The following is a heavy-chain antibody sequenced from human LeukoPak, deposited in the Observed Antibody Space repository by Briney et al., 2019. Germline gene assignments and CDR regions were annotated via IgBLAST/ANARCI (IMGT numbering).Heavy chain of an antibody. V-gene: IGHV4-34*01. CDR1: GGSFSGYY. D-gene: IGHD5-24*01. J-gene: IGHJ4*02. Sequence: SSETLSLTCAVYGGSFSGYYWSWIRQSPGKGLEWIGEINHSGSTNYNPSLKSRVTISVDTSKNQFSLKLRSMTAADTAVYYCARHPLGGDGPIDYWGQGTLVTVSS. CDR3: ARHPLGGDGPIDY. CDR2: INHSGST.